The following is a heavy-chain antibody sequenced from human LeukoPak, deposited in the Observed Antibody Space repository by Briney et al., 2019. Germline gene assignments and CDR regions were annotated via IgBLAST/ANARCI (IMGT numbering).Heavy chain of an antibody. Sequence: SESLSLTWTVSGGSISSYYWSWMRQPPGKGLEWIGYIYYSGNTNYNPSLKSRVTISVDTSKNQFSLKLSSVTAADTAVYYCASRSITIFGVDYWGQGTLVTVSS. D-gene: IGHD3-3*01. V-gene: IGHV4-59*08. CDR1: GGSISSYY. CDR3: ASRSITIFGVDY. J-gene: IGHJ4*02. CDR2: IYYSGNT.